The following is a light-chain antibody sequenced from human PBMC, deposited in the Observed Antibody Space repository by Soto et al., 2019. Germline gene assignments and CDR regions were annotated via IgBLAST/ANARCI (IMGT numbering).Light chain of an antibody. CDR1: QGVSNY. Sequence: DIQMTQSPSSLSASLGSRVSITCGASQGVSNYSAWYKQKPGKVPKVLIYAASTLHPGVPSRFSGSGSGTDFTLTIDSLQNEDIATYYCQNYASVPITFGQGTRLEIK. J-gene: IGKJ5*01. CDR3: QNYASVPIT. CDR2: AAS. V-gene: IGKV1-27*01.